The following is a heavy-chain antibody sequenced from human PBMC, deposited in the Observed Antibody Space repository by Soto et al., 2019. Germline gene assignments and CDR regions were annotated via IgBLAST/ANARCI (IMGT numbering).Heavy chain of an antibody. Sequence: QVQLVQSGAEVKKPGASVKVSCKASGYTFTSYDINWVRQATGQGLEWMGWMNPNSGNTGYAQKFQGRVTMTRNTSISKVYMELSSLRSEYTAVYYCARGTGIYDSSGDYSYYYYGMDVWGQGTTVTVSS. J-gene: IGHJ6*02. V-gene: IGHV1-8*01. CDR2: MNPNSGNT. D-gene: IGHD3-22*01. CDR1: GYTFTSYD. CDR3: ARGTGIYDSSGDYSYYYYGMDV.